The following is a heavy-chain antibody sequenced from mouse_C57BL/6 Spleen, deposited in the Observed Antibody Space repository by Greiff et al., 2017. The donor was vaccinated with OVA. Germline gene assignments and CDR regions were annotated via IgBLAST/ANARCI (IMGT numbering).Heavy chain of an antibody. V-gene: IGHV1-26*01. Sequence: VQLQQSGPELVKPGASVKISCKASGYTFTDYYMNWVKQSHGKSLEWIGDINPNNGGTSYNQKFKGKATLTVDKSSSTAYMELRSLTSEDSAVYYCARSGVYYGNYERYFDVWGTGTTVTVSS. CDR3: ARSGVYYGNYERYFDV. CDR2: INPNNGGT. CDR1: GYTFTDYY. D-gene: IGHD2-1*01. J-gene: IGHJ1*03.